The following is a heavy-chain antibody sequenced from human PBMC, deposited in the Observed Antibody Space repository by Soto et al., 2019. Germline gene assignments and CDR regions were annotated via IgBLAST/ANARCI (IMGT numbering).Heavy chain of an antibody. D-gene: IGHD3-9*01. CDR2: ISGSGGST. CDR1: EFTFSSYS. CDR3: AKEVRDILTGYYPAPDD. Sequence: ESLKSSWSASEFTFSSYSMIWVRQAPGKGLEWVSAISGSGGSTYYADSVKGRFTISRDNSKNTLYLQMNSLRAEDTAVYYCAKEVRDILTGYYPAPDDWGQGTLVTVPS. V-gene: IGHV3-23*01. J-gene: IGHJ4*02.